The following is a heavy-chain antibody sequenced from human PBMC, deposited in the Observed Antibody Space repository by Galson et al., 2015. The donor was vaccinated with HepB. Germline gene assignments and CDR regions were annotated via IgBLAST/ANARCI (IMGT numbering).Heavy chain of an antibody. Sequence: SLRLSCAASGFTFSSYAMHWVRQAPGKGLEWVAVISYDGSNKYYADSAKGRFTISRDNSKNTLYLQMNSLRAEDTAVYYCADGGGERLGDYWGQGTLVTVSS. D-gene: IGHD3-16*01. CDR1: GFTFSSYA. CDR2: ISYDGSNK. J-gene: IGHJ4*02. V-gene: IGHV3-30-3*01. CDR3: ADGGGERLGDY.